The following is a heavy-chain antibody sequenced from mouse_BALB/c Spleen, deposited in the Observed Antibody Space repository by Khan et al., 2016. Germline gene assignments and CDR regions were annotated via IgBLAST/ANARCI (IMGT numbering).Heavy chain of an antibody. J-gene: IGHJ1*01. CDR1: GFNIKDYY. Sequence: EVQLQESGAELVRSGASVKLSCTASGFNIKDYYMHWVKQRPEQGLELIGWIDPENGDTEYVPKFQGMATMTADTSSNTAYLQLSSQTSEATAVSCCKVIAVVAHFEVWGAGTTVTVSS. CDR3: KVIAVVAHFEV. D-gene: IGHD1-1*01. CDR2: IDPENGDT. V-gene: IGHV14-4*02.